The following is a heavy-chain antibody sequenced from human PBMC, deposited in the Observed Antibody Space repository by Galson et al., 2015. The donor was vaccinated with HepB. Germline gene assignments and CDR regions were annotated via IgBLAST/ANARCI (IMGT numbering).Heavy chain of an antibody. CDR1: GGTFSSYA. J-gene: IGHJ6*02. D-gene: IGHD2-2*01. V-gene: IGHV1-69*01. CDR2: IIPIFGTA. Sequence: SCKASGGTFSSYAISWVRQAPGQGLEWMGGIIPIFGTANYAQKFQGRVTITADESTSTAYMELSSLRSEDTAVYYCASGGYQLISEGALMDVWGQGTTVTVSS. CDR3: ASGGYQLISEGALMDV.